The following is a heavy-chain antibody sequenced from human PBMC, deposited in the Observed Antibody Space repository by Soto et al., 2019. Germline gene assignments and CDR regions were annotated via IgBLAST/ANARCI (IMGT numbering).Heavy chain of an antibody. CDR2: ISAHGVDI. Sequence: EVQLLESGGGLVQPGGSLRLSCAASGFVFNGYAMSWVRQAPGKGLEWVSGISAHGVDIYYADSVKGRFTISRDNSKDTLYLQMNSLRTEDTAVYYCAREAGGGPFDYWGQGTLLTVSS. V-gene: IGHV3-23*01. CDR1: GFVFNGYA. J-gene: IGHJ4*02. D-gene: IGHD2-8*02. CDR3: AREAGGGPFDY.